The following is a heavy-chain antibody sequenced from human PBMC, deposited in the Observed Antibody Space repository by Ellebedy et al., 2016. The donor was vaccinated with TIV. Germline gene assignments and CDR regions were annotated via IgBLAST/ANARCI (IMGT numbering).Heavy chain of an antibody. D-gene: IGHD6-13*01. CDR1: GDSVSSNSAG. CDR2: TYYRTTWYN. Sequence: MPSETLSLTCAISGDSVSSNSAGWNWIRQSPSRGLEWLGRTYYRTTWYNDYALSVKSRITINPDTSKNQFSTQLNSVTPEDTAVYYCARRSSRNVMDVWGQGTTVTVSS. V-gene: IGHV6-1*01. J-gene: IGHJ6*02. CDR3: ARRSSRNVMDV.